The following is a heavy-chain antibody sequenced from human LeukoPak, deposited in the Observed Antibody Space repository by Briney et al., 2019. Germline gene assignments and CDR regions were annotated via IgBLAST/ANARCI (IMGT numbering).Heavy chain of an antibody. Sequence: PGGSLRLSCEASGFTFNNYWIHWVRQAPGKGLEWVSTISVSGGGTYYADSVKGRITISRDNSKNTLYLQMDSLRVEDTAVYYCAKASAAVRPYHFDYWGQGTLVTVSS. V-gene: IGHV3-23*01. CDR3: AKASAAVRPYHFDY. D-gene: IGHD6-13*01. CDR2: ISVSGGGT. CDR1: GFTFNNYW. J-gene: IGHJ4*02.